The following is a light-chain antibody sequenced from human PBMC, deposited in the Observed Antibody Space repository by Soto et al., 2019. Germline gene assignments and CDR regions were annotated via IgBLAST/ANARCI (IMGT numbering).Light chain of an antibody. CDR2: AAS. J-gene: IGKJ3*01. CDR1: QDIGSW. V-gene: IGKV1-12*01. Sequence: DIQMTQSPSSVSASVGARVTITCRASQDIGSWLSWYQQQPGKAPQLLIYAASSLQSGVLSRFSGSGSGTHFTLTISSLQPEDAATYYCQQANSFPFTFGPGTRVDIK. CDR3: QQANSFPFT.